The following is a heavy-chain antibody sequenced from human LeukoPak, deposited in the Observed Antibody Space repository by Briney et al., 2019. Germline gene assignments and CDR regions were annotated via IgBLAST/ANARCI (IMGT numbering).Heavy chain of an antibody. Sequence: SETLSLTCTVSDASFNTHYWTWIRQPPGKGLEWIGYISYGGSTNYNPSLKSRDTISVDTSKHQFSLRLASLTAADTAVYYCARDPTTVSKGFDIWGQGTMVTVSS. CDR3: ARDPTTVSKGFDI. V-gene: IGHV4-59*11. CDR1: DASFNTHY. D-gene: IGHD4-17*01. J-gene: IGHJ3*02. CDR2: ISYGGST.